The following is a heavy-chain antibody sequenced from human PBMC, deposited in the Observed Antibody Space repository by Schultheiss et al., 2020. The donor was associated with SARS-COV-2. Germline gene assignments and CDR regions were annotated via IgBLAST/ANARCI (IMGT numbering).Heavy chain of an antibody. J-gene: IGHJ4*02. CDR2: IRSKANSYAT. CDR3: TSFHYDFWSGYDYYFDY. D-gene: IGHD3-3*01. Sequence: GGSLRLSCAASGFTFSGSAMHWVRQASGKGLEWVGRIRSKANSYATAYAASVKGRFTISRDDSKNTAYLQMNSLKTEDTAVYYCTSFHYDFWSGYDYYFDYWGQGTLVTVSS. V-gene: IGHV3-73*01. CDR1: GFTFSGSA.